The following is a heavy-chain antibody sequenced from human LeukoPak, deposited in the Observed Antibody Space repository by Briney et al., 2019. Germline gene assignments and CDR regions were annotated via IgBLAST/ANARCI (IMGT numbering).Heavy chain of an antibody. Sequence: SETLSLTCAVYGGSFSGYYWSWIRQPPGKGLEWIGEINHSGSTNYNPSLKSRVTISVDTSKNQFSLRLSSVTAADTAVYYCASRRGSLDAFDIWGQGTMVTVSS. V-gene: IGHV4-34*01. D-gene: IGHD3-10*01. CDR1: GGSFSGYY. CDR3: ASRRGSLDAFDI. J-gene: IGHJ3*02. CDR2: INHSGST.